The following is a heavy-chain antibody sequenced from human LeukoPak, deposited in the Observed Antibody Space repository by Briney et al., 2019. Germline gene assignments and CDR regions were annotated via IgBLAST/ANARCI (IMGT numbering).Heavy chain of an antibody. J-gene: IGHJ4*02. CDR2: ISYDGSNK. Sequence: PGGSLRLSCAASGFTFSSYGMHWVRQAPGKGLEWGAVISYDGSNKYYADSVKGRFTISRDNSKNTLYLQMNSLRAEDTAVYYCAKDHDSSSCPDYWGQGTLVTVSS. D-gene: IGHD6-13*01. CDR1: GFTFSSYG. V-gene: IGHV3-30*18. CDR3: AKDHDSSSCPDY.